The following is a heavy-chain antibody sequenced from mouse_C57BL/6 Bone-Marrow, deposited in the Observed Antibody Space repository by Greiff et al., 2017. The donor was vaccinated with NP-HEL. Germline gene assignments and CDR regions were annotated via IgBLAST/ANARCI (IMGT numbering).Heavy chain of an antibody. V-gene: IGHV3-6*01. CDR1: GYSITSGYY. CDR3: ARRGIYYADFDV. Sequence: EVQLVESGPGLVKPSQSLSLTCSVTGYSITSGYYWNWIRQFPGNKLEWMGYISYDGSNNYNPSLKNRISITRDTSKNQFFLKLNSVTTEDTATYYCARRGIYYADFDVWGTGTTVTVSS. CDR2: ISYDGSN. D-gene: IGHD2-1*01. J-gene: IGHJ1*03.